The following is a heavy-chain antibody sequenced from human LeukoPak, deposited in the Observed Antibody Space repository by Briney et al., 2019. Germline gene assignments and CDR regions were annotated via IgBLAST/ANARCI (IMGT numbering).Heavy chain of an antibody. J-gene: IGHJ4*02. Sequence: GGSLRLSCAASGFTFSTYAMSWVRQAPGKGLEWVSTISGSGGSTSYADSVQGRFTISRDNSKNTLHLQMNSLRADDTAVYYCAKGRSEYSSGYDYWGQGTLVTVSS. V-gene: IGHV3-23*01. D-gene: IGHD5-18*01. CDR2: ISGSGGST. CDR1: GFTFSTYA. CDR3: AKGRSEYSSGYDY.